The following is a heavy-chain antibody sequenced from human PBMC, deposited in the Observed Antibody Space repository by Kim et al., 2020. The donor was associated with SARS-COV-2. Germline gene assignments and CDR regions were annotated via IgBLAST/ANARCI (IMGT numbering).Heavy chain of an antibody. CDR2: IYYSGST. CDR3: ARCITIFGVVTNGMDV. Sequence: SETLSLTCTVSGGSISSGGYYWSWIRQHPGKGLEWIVYIYYSGSTYYNPSLKSRVTISVDTSKNQFSLKLSSVTAADTAVYYWARCITIFGVVTNGMDVWGQGTTVTVSS. V-gene: IGHV4-31*03. J-gene: IGHJ6*02. CDR1: GGSISSGGYY. D-gene: IGHD3-3*01.